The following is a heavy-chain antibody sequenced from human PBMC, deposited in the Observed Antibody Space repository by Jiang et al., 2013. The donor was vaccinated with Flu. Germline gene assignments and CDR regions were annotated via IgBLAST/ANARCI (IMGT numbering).Heavy chain of an antibody. CDR2: INPSGGRT. Sequence: SGAEVKKPGASVKVSCKASGYTFTSHYMHWVRQAPGQGLEWMGIINPSGGRTSYAQKFQGRVSMTRDTSNSTVYMELSSLRSEDTAVYYCARARVELRFLPNWFDPWGQGTLVTV. J-gene: IGHJ5*02. CDR1: GYTFTSHY. CDR3: ARARVELRFLPNWFDP. V-gene: IGHV1-46*01. D-gene: IGHD3-3*01.